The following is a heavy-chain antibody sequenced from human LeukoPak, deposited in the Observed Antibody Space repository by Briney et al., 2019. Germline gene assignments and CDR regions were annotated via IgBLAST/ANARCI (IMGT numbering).Heavy chain of an antibody. V-gene: IGHV3-21*01. CDR3: VRTYDYVWGSYREFDY. D-gene: IGHD3-16*02. CDR1: GFTFSSYS. CDR2: ISSSSSYI. J-gene: IGHJ4*02. Sequence: GGSLRLSCAASGFTFSSYSMNWVRQAPGKGLEWVSSISSSSSYIYYADSVKGRFTISRDNAKNSLYLQMNSLRAEDTAVYYCVRTYDYVWGSYREFDYWGQGTLVTVSS.